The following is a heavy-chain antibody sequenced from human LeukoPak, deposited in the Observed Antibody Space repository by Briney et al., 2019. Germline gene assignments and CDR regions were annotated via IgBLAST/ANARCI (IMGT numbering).Heavy chain of an antibody. CDR1: GGTFSSYA. Sequence: SAKVSCKASGGTFSSYAISWVRQAPGQGLEWMGRIIPIFGTANYAQKFQGRVTITTDESTSTAYMELSSLRSEDTAVYYCARGWIVATGVDYWGQGTLVTVSS. V-gene: IGHV1-69*05. CDR3: ARGWIVATGVDY. CDR2: IIPIFGTA. D-gene: IGHD5-12*01. J-gene: IGHJ4*02.